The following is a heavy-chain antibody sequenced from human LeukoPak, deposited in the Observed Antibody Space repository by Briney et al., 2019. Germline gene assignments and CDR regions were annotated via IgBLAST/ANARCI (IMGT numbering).Heavy chain of an antibody. V-gene: IGHV4-39*01. Sequence: SETLSLTCTVSGDSINSSSYYWGWVRQPPGKGLEWIGSIYYSGSPYYNPSFKSRVTISIDTSRNQFSLELSSVTAADTAVYYCARWNKLRFLEWLSPMDVWGKGTTVTVSS. CDR3: ARWNKLRFLEWLSPMDV. D-gene: IGHD3-3*01. J-gene: IGHJ6*03. CDR1: GDSINSSSYY. CDR2: IYYSGSP.